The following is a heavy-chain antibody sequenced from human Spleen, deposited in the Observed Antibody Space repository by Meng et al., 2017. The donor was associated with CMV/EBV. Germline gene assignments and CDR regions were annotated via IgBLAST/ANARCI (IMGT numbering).Heavy chain of an antibody. CDR2: IYYSGST. CDR3: AREFRDSSGWPYYYYGMDV. Sequence: GSLRLSCTVSGGSISSSSYYWGWIRQPPGKGLEWIGSIYYSGSTYYNPSLKSRVTISVDTSKNQFSLKLSSVTAADTAVYYCAREFRDSSGWPYYYYGMDVWGQGTTVTVSS. D-gene: IGHD6-19*01. CDR1: GGSISSSSYY. J-gene: IGHJ6*02. V-gene: IGHV4-39*07.